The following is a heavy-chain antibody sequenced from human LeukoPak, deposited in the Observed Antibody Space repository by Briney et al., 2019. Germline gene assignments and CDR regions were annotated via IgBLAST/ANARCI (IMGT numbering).Heavy chain of an antibody. CDR2: TKQDGSEK. D-gene: IGHD2-2*01. CDR3: ARGPRYCSSTSCYYYFDY. V-gene: IGHV3-7*04. CDR1: GFTFSSYW. Sequence: PGGSLRLSCAASGFTFSSYWMSWVRQAPGKGLEWVANTKQDGSEKYYVDSVKDRFTISRDNAKNSLYLQMNSLRAEDTAVYYCARGPRYCSSTSCYYYFDYWAREPWSPSPQ. J-gene: IGHJ4*02.